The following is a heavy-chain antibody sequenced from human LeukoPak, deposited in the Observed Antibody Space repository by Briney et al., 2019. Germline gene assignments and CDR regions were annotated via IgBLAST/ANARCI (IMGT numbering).Heavy chain of an antibody. CDR2: IRNKADSYAT. V-gene: IGHV3-73*01. CDR3: ARGVVGATFYMDV. D-gene: IGHD1-26*01. CDR1: GFTFSRSA. Sequence: GGSLRLSCAASGFTFSRSAMHWVRQASGKGLEWLGRIRNKADSYATAYAASVKGRFTISRDDSENTAYLQMNSLKTEDTAVYYGARGVVGATFYMDVWGKGTTVIASS. J-gene: IGHJ6*03.